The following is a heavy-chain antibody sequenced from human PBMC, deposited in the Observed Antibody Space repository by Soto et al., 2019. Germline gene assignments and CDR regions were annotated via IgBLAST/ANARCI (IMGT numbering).Heavy chain of an antibody. D-gene: IGHD1-26*01. Sequence: PGGSLRLSCAASGFTFSSYAMSWVRQAPGKGLEWVSAISGSGGSTYYADSVKGRFTISRDNSKNTLYLQVNSLRAEDTAVYYCAKEGWLGGSYYKSRYVASENSIDYWGQGTLVTVSS. V-gene: IGHV3-23*01. CDR2: ISGSGGST. CDR3: AKEGWLGGSYYKSRYVASENSIDY. J-gene: IGHJ4*02. CDR1: GFTFSSYA.